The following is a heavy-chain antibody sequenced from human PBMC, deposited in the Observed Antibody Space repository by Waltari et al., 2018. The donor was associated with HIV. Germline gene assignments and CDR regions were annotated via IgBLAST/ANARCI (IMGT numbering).Heavy chain of an antibody. CDR3: AKMAGSGQDAFDI. D-gene: IGHD6-19*01. Sequence: QVQLVESGGGVVQPGRSLRLSCSASGFTFSSYGMHWVRQAPGKGLEWVVVMSHVGTNKYYADSVKGRFTISRDNSKNTLYLQMNSLRAEDTAVYYCAKMAGSGQDAFDIWGQGTMVTVS. CDR1: GFTFSSYG. J-gene: IGHJ3*02. V-gene: IGHV3-30*18. CDR2: MSHVGTNK.